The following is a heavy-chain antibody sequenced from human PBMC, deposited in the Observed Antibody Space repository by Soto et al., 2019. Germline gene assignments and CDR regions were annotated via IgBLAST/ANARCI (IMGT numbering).Heavy chain of an antibody. CDR2: ISSGSSTI. CDR1: GFSFSAYS. Sequence: EMQLVESGGGLVQPGGSLRLSCAASGFSFSAYSMNWVRQAPGKGLEWISYISSGSSTIYYADSVKGRFTISRDNAKNSLYLQMNSLRDEDTGVFYCTREDWVRGRTEYYYYGMDVWGQGTTVTVSS. J-gene: IGHJ6*02. V-gene: IGHV3-48*02. D-gene: IGHD1-1*01. CDR3: TREDWVRGRTEYYYYGMDV.